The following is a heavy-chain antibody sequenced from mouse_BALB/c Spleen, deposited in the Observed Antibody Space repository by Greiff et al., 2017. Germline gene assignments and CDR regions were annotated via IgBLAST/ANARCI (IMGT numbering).Heavy chain of an antibody. Sequence: EVQLQQSGPELVKPGASVKMSCKASGYTFTDYYMDWVKQSHGESFEWIGRVNPYNGGTSYNQKFKGKATLTVDKSSSTAYMELNSLTSEDSAVYYCARSQLGRGAWFAYWGQGTLVTVSA. CDR2: VNPYNGGT. D-gene: IGHD4-1*02. CDR1: GYTFTDYY. CDR3: ARSQLGRGAWFAY. J-gene: IGHJ3*01. V-gene: IGHV1-19*01.